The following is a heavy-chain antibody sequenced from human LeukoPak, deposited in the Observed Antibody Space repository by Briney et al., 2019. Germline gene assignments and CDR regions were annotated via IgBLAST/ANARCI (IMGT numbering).Heavy chain of an antibody. CDR2: ITSGSDYI. CDR1: GFTFRSYT. J-gene: IGHJ4*02. V-gene: IGHV3-21*06. Sequence: TGGSLRLSCAAFGFTFRSYTMNWVRQAPGKGLQWVSSITSGSDYIYYADSVRGRFTISRDNAKNSLYLQMNSLSPEDTAMYYCVRDSSFSNNWGQGTLVTVSS. D-gene: IGHD2/OR15-2a*01. CDR3: VRDSSFSNN.